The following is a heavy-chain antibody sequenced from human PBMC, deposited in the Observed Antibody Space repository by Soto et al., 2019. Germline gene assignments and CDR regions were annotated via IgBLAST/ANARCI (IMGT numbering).Heavy chain of an antibody. J-gene: IGHJ6*02. CDR2: ISWNSDTT. Sequence: EMQLVESGGGSVQPGRSLRLCCKASGFNFEEYAMHWVRQAPGKGLEWVSSISWNSDTTGYADSVKGRFTISRDNAKNSRSLQMNSLRAEDTALYYCAKETAWAAGNKFCYFGMDVWGQGTTVTVSS. CDR1: GFNFEEYA. D-gene: IGHD3-10*01. CDR3: AKETAWAAGNKFCYFGMDV. V-gene: IGHV3-9*01.